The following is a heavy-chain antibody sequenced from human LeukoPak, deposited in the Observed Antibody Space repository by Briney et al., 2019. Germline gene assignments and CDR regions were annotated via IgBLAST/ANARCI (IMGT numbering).Heavy chain of an antibody. D-gene: IGHD3-10*01. Sequence: GLSLRLFCGASVFIFSSYGMRGVRHASAKGLVHVLGISGSGGSTYYADSVKGRFTISRDNSKNTLYLQMTSLRAEDTAIYYCAKAAHYYGSGSYSVYWGQGTLVTVSS. CDR2: ISGSGGST. CDR1: VFIFSSYG. J-gene: IGHJ4*02. V-gene: IGHV3-23*01. CDR3: AKAAHYYGSGSYSVY.